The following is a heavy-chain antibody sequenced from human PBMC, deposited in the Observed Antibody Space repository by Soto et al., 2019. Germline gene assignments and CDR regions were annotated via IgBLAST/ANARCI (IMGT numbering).Heavy chain of an antibody. V-gene: IGHV1-2*04. Sequence: ASVKVSCKASGYTFTGYYMHWVRQAPGQGLEWMGWINPNSGGTNYAQKFQGWVTMTRDTSISIAYMELSRLRSDDTAVYYCARRGPMVRGVDYYYYGMDVWGQGTTVTVSS. CDR1: GYTFTGYY. D-gene: IGHD3-10*01. J-gene: IGHJ6*02. CDR2: INPNSGGT. CDR3: ARRGPMVRGVDYYYYGMDV.